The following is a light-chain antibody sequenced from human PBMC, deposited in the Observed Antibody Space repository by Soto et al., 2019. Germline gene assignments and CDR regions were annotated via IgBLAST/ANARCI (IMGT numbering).Light chain of an antibody. CDR2: AAS. CDR3: QQYNNWPWT. CDR1: HSVYSN. V-gene: IGKV3-15*01. J-gene: IGKJ1*01. Sequence: EIVMTQSPATLSVSPGERATLSCRASHSVYSNLAWYQQKPGRAPRLLIHAASTRATGIPAGFSGSGSGTEFTLTISSLQSEDFAIYYCQQYNNWPWTFGQGTKVDIK.